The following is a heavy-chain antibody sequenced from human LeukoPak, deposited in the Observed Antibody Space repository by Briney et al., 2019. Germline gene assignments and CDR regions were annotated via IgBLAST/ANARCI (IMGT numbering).Heavy chain of an antibody. J-gene: IGHJ6*02. D-gene: IGHD6-13*01. Sequence: PGGSLRPSCAASGFTFSSYGMHWVRQAPGKGLEWVAVISYDGSNKYYADSVKGRFTISGDNSKNTLYLQMNSLRAEDTAVYYCAKDRIAAAGYYYYYGMDVWGQGTTVTVSS. V-gene: IGHV3-30*18. CDR3: AKDRIAAAGYYYYYGMDV. CDR2: ISYDGSNK. CDR1: GFTFSSYG.